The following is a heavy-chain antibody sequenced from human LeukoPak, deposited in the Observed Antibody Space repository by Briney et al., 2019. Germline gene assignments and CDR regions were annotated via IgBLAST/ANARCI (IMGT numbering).Heavy chain of an antibody. J-gene: IGHJ4*02. D-gene: IGHD5-24*01. CDR1: GGSISSYY. Sequence: PSETLSLTCTVSGGSISSYYWSWIRQPPGKGLEWIGYIYYSGSTNYNPSLKSRGTISVDTSKNQFSLKLSSVTAADTAVYYCARFGDGYKGGYFDYWGQGTLVTVSS. CDR2: IYYSGST. CDR3: ARFGDGYKGGYFDY. V-gene: IGHV4-59*01.